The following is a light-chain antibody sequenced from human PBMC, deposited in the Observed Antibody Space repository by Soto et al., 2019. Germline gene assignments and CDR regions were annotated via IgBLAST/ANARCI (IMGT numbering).Light chain of an antibody. CDR1: QSLNSR. V-gene: IGKV1-5*01. J-gene: IGKJ1*01. Sequence: DIQLTQSPSTLSASVGDRVTPTCRASQSLNSRLAWYQQRPGKAPKLLIYDASTLESGVPSRFSGSGSGTEFTLTINNLQADDLATYICQQYKSYSTFGRGTKVDIK. CDR3: QQYKSYST. CDR2: DAS.